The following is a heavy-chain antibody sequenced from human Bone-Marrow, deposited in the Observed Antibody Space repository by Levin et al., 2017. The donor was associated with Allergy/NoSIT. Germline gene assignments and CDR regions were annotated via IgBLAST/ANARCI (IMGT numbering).Heavy chain of an antibody. J-gene: IGHJ3*01. Sequence: GESLKISCMGSGYSFTSYYIAWVRQMPGKGLEWVGIIYPGDSNTRYSPSFQGHIIISVDKSISTAYLQWSSLKASDTAIYYCAASPVGFGAAVDLWVQGTMVTVSS. CDR2: IYPGDSNT. D-gene: IGHD3-10*01. CDR1: GYSFTSYY. V-gene: IGHV5-51*01. CDR3: AASPVGFGAAVDL.